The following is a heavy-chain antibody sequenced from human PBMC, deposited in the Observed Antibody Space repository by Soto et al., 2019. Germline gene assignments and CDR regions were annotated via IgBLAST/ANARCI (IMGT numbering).Heavy chain of an antibody. V-gene: IGHV3-23*01. J-gene: IGHJ3*02. D-gene: IGHD3-22*01. CDR1: GFTFSSYA. CDR3: VRDQLYYYDIFGRPLNGFDI. Sequence: PGGSLRLSCAASGFTFSSYAMSWVRQAPGKGLEWVSVISGSGDSTYYADSVKGRFTLSRDNSKNTLYLQMNSLGAEDTALYYCVRDQLYYYDIFGRPLNGFDIWGQGTMVTVSS. CDR2: ISGSGDST.